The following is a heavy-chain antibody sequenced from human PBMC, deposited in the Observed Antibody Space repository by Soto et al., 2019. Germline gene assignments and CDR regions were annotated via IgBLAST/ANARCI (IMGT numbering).Heavy chain of an antibody. Sequence: GESLKISCKGSGYSFTSYWIGWVRQMPGKGLEWMGIIYPGDSDTRYSPSFQGQVTISADKSISTSYLQWSSLKDSDTAMYYCARTLSRGASSSGIKFDPWGQGTLVTVSS. J-gene: IGHJ5*02. CDR2: IYPGDSDT. CDR3: ARTLSRGASSSGIKFDP. D-gene: IGHD6-6*01. V-gene: IGHV5-51*01. CDR1: GYSFTSYW.